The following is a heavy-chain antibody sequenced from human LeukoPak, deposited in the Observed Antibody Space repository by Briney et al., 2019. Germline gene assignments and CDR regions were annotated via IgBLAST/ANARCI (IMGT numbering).Heavy chain of an antibody. D-gene: IGHD3-3*01. CDR3: ARGGGGGGYYDFWSGYSSAGYYFDY. J-gene: IGHJ4*02. Sequence: PSETLSLTCTVSGGSISSSSYYWGWIRQPPGKGLEWIGSIYYSGSTYYNPSLKSRVTISVDTSKNQFSLKLSSVTAADTAVYYCARGGGGGGYYDFWSGYSSAGYYFDYWGQGTLVTVSS. CDR1: GGSISSSSYY. CDR2: IYYSGST. V-gene: IGHV4-39*07.